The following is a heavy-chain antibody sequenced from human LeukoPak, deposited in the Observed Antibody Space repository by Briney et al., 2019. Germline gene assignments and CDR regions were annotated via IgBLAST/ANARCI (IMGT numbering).Heavy chain of an antibody. CDR2: IKQDESAK. CDR1: GFTFSNYW. CDR3: AKEGRSLQTY. D-gene: IGHD5-24*01. Sequence: PGGSLRLSCTASGFTFSNYWMNWVRQAPGKGLEWVANIKQDESAKNYVDSVKGRFTISRGNAKNSLYLQMNSLRVEDTAVYYCAKEGRSLQTYWGQGTLVTVSS. V-gene: IGHV3-7*03. J-gene: IGHJ4*02.